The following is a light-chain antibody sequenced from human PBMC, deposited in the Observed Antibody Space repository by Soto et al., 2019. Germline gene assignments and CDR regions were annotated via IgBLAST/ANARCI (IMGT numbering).Light chain of an antibody. CDR3: MQGLQDLT. J-gene: IGKJ5*01. CDR2: LGS. V-gene: IGKV2-28*01. CDR1: QSLLYSNGYNY. Sequence: VVMTQYPLSLPVTPGEPASISCRSSQSLLYSNGYNYLDWYLQRPGQSPQLLIYLGSNRAPGVPDRFSGSGSGTDFTLKISRVEAEDVGVYYCMQGLQDLTFGQGTRLEIK.